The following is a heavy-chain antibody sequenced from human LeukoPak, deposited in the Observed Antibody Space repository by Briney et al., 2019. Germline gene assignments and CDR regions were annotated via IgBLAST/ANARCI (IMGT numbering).Heavy chain of an antibody. CDR2: INHSGST. Sequence: NSSETLSLTCAVYGGSFSGYYWSWIRQPPGKGLEWIGEINHSGSTNYNPSLKSRVTISVDTSKNQFSLKLSSVTAADTAVYYCARGLNDDYGDYLNWFDPWGQGTLVTVSS. V-gene: IGHV4-34*01. J-gene: IGHJ5*02. D-gene: IGHD4-17*01. CDR1: GGSFSGYY. CDR3: ARGLNDDYGDYLNWFDP.